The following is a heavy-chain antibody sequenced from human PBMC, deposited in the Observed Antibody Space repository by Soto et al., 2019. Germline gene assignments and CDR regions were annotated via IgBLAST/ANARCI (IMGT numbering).Heavy chain of an antibody. J-gene: IGHJ4*02. D-gene: IGHD6-19*01. CDR2: IDTSGNT. CDR1: GGSISTYY. CDR3: ARKYGIPVAGTFDY. Sequence: KPSETLSLTCTVSGGSISTYYWSWIRQPAGKGLEWIGRIDTSGNTNYNPSLKSRVTMSVDTSKKQFSLKLTSVTAVDTAVYYCARKYGIPVAGTFDYWGQGILVTVSS. V-gene: IGHV4-4*07.